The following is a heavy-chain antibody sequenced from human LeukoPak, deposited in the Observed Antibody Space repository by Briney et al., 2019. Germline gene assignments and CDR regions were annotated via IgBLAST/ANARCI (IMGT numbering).Heavy chain of an antibody. CDR2: VYYTGST. Sequence: SETLSLTCTVSGGSISSYYWSWIRQPPGKGLEWIGYVYYTGSTKYNPSLKSRVTISVDTSKNQFSLTLSYVTAADTAVYYCARHRQYDADAFDIWGQGTMVTVSS. CDR1: GGSISSYY. V-gene: IGHV4-59*08. CDR3: ARHRQYDADAFDI. J-gene: IGHJ3*02. D-gene: IGHD2/OR15-2a*01.